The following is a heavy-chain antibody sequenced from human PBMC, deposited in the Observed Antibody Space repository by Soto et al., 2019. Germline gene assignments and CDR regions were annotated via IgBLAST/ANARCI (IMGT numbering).Heavy chain of an antibody. CDR3: ARDSSSRSYCMYV. Sequence: QVQIVQSGGEVKKPGASVKVSCKASGYTFTNYGITWVRQAPGQGLEWMGWISAYNGNTKYAQKLQDRVTMTTDTSTSTSYMELRSLRSDDTAVYYCARDSSSRSYCMYVWGQGTTVTVSS. CDR1: GYTFTNYG. D-gene: IGHD6-13*01. CDR2: ISAYNGNT. V-gene: IGHV1-18*01. J-gene: IGHJ6*02.